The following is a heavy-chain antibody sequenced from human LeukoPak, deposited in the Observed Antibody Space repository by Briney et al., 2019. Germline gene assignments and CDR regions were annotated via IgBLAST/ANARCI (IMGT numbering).Heavy chain of an antibody. V-gene: IGHV1-2*02. CDR3: ARVLWKTDYFDY. J-gene: IGHJ4*02. D-gene: IGHD3-3*01. Sequence: GASVRVSCKASGYTFTGYEMHWVRQAPGQGLEWMGWINPNSGGTNYAQKCQGRVTMARDTSTSTAYMELSRLRSDHTAVYYCARVLWKTDYFDYWGQGTLVTVSS. CDR2: INPNSGGT. CDR1: GYTFTGYE.